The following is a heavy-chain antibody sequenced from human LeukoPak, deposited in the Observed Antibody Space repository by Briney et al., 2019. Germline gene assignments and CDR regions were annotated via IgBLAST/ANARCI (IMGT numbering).Heavy chain of an antibody. J-gene: IGHJ4*02. CDR3: ARGDIVVVPAAMNFDY. CDR1: AGTSSSYA. Sequence: SVKVSCKASAGTSSSYAISWVRQATRQGLEWMGRIIPIFGTANYAQKFQGRVTITQDESTSTAYMELSSLRSEDTAVYYCARGDIVVVPAAMNFDYWGQGTLVTVSS. V-gene: IGHV1-69*13. D-gene: IGHD2-2*01. CDR2: IIPIFGTA.